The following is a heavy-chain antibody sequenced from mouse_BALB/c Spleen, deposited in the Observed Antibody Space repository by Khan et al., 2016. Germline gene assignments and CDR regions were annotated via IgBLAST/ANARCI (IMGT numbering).Heavy chain of an antibody. Sequence: VQLKESGPGLVAPSQSLSITCTVSGFSLTNSGVHWIRQPPGKGLEWLGVIWPGGSTDYNSALMSRLSIPKDNSQNQVFLKMISLQTDDTAMYSCARDDQDYDAWFASWGQGTLVIVSA. D-gene: IGHD2-4*01. CDR3: ARDDQDYDAWFAS. J-gene: IGHJ3*01. V-gene: IGHV2-9*02. CDR2: IWPGGST. CDR1: GFSLTNSG.